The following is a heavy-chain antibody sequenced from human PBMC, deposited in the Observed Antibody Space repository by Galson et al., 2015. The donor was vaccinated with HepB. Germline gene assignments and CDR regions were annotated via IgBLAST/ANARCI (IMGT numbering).Heavy chain of an antibody. CDR2: IYYGGNN. CDR3: ARGAWGDGDEGLYFDY. D-gene: IGHD3-16*01. Sequence: SLTCTVSSGRISSSDYYCGWVRQPPGKGLEGSGNIYYGGNNSYSPSLQSRLTIPVDTHKQQFSLKPTYVTAADTAVYYFARGAWGDGDEGLYFDYLSQGTPVTVTS. J-gene: IGHJ4*02. V-gene: IGHV4-39*07. CDR1: SGRISSSDYY.